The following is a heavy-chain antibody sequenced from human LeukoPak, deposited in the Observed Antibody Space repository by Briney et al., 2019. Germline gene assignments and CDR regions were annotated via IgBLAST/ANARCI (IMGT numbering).Heavy chain of an antibody. Sequence: ASVKVSRKASGYTFTSYGISWVRQAPGQGLEWMGWISAYNGNTNYAQKLQGRVTMTTDTSTSTAYMELRSLRSDDTAVYYCARDPSIVVVPAAMDDAFDIWGQGTMVTVSS. CDR1: GYTFTSYG. CDR2: ISAYNGNT. V-gene: IGHV1-18*01. CDR3: ARDPSIVVVPAAMDDAFDI. J-gene: IGHJ3*02. D-gene: IGHD2-2*01.